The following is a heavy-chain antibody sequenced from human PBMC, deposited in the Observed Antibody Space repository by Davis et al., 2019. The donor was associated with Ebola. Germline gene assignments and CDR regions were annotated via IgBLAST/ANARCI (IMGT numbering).Heavy chain of an antibody. Sequence: GESLKISCEASGFTFSSHSINWVRQAPGKGLEWVSSISGSSTYIYYADSVKGRFTISRDNAENSLYLQMNSLRAEDTAVYYCAKDFVQYPSDDYWGQGTLVTVSS. J-gene: IGHJ4*02. CDR1: GFTFSSHS. D-gene: IGHD1-1*01. CDR2: ISGSSTYI. CDR3: AKDFVQYPSDDY. V-gene: IGHV3-21*01.